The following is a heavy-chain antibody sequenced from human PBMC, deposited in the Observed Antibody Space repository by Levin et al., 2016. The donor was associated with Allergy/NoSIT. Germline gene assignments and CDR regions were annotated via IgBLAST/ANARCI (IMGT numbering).Heavy chain of an antibody. CDR2: FSHTGSA. CDR1: GVSVSSPSYS. D-gene: IGHD2-2*01. J-gene: IGHJ5*02. CDR3: ARMRMGARQYQWIDP. V-gene: IGHV4-61*03. Sequence: ESLKISCSVSGVSVSSPSYSWAWIRQPPGGGLEWLGRFSHTGSANFIPSSKSRLAIYVDSSKDHVYLNLSSVTHEDTATYFCARMRMGARQYQWIDPWGQGILVTVSS.